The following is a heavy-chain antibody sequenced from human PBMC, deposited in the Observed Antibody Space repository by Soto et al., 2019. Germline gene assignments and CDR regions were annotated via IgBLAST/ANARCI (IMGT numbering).Heavy chain of an antibody. Sequence: SETLSLTCTVSGASISYGGFSWSWIRQSPGKGLEWIGYISHLESTYFHPSFKSRLTMSIDRTRNQFSLKLSSVTAADMAVYYCARGGGYDSFDYWGQRVLVTVSS. D-gene: IGHD5-12*01. J-gene: IGHJ4*02. V-gene: IGHV4-30-2*06. CDR2: ISHLEST. CDR1: GASISYGGFS. CDR3: ARGGGYDSFDY.